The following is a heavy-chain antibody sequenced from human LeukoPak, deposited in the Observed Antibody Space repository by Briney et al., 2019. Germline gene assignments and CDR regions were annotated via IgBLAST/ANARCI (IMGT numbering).Heavy chain of an antibody. V-gene: IGHV3-15*01. CDR2: IKNKSDGGKT. CDR1: RFILNNAW. J-gene: IGHJ4*02. Sequence: GGTLRLSCAASRFILNNAWMSWVRQAPGKGLEWVGRIKNKSDGGKTDYAAPVKGRFTISRDDSKNTLYLQMNSLKTEDTAVYYCAAERYSSTWYFDYWGQGILVAVSS. D-gene: IGHD6-13*01. CDR3: AAERYSSTWYFDY.